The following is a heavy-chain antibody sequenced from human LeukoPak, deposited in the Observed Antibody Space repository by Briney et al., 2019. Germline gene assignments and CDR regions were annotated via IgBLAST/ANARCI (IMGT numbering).Heavy chain of an antibody. D-gene: IGHD3-10*01. J-gene: IGHJ4*02. Sequence: GRSLRLSCAASGFTFSSYGMHWVRQAPGKWLEWVAVIWYDGSNKYYADSVKGRFTISRDNSKNTLYLQMNSLRAEDTAVYYCARVRSEVVRGVIPGYFDYWGQGTLVTVSS. CDR2: IWYDGSNK. CDR3: ARVRSEVVRGVIPGYFDY. CDR1: GFTFSSYG. V-gene: IGHV3-33*01.